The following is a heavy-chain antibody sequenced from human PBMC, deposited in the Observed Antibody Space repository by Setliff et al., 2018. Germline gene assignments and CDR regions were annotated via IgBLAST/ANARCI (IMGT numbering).Heavy chain of an antibody. D-gene: IGHD2-8*02. V-gene: IGHV4-34*11. CDR3: TRDQDLRWCKAGTGCYYNYYGLDV. CDR1: GGSLSGYY. CDR2: ISYRGNT. Sequence: PSETLSLTCAVYGGSLSGYYWSWIRQPPGKGLEWIGSISYRGNTFYNPSLTSRGTISLDTSKKQLSLKLTSLSAADTAVYYCTRDQDLRWCKAGTGCYYNYYGLDVWGQGTTVTVSS. J-gene: IGHJ6*02.